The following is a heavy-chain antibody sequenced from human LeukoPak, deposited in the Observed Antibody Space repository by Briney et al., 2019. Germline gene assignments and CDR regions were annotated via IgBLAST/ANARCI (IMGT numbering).Heavy chain of an antibody. D-gene: IGHD2-2*01. CDR1: GYSFTSNY. Sequence: GASVKVSCKASGYSFTSNYIHWVRQAPGQGLEWMGMIYPRDGSTSYAQKFQGRVTVTRDTSTSTVYMELSSLRSEDTAVYYCARVRTFYGMDVWGQGTTVTVSS. CDR2: IYPRDGST. V-gene: IGHV1-46*01. J-gene: IGHJ6*02. CDR3: ARVRTFYGMDV.